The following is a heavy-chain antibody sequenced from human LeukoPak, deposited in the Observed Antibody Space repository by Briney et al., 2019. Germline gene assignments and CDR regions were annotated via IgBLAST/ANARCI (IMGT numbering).Heavy chain of an antibody. D-gene: IGHD4-17*01. J-gene: IGHJ6*03. Sequence: GGSLRLSCTASGFTFSNAWMSWVRQAPGKGLEWVGRIKSKTDGGTTDYAAPVKGRFTISRDDSKNTLYLQMNSLKTEDTAVYYCTTEITIMTTVTTEYMDVWGKGTTVTISS. CDR2: IKSKTDGGTT. CDR3: TTEITIMTTVTTEYMDV. CDR1: GFTFSNAW. V-gene: IGHV3-15*01.